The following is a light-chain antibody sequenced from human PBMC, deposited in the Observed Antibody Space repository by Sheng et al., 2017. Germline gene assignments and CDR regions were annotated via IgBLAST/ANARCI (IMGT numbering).Light chain of an antibody. V-gene: IGLV3-21*02. CDR2: DDY. CDR3: QVWDSGSDLFV. Sequence: SYELTQPPSVSVAPGQTAILTCGGDSIRSKSVHWYQQKPGQAPVMVVFDDYYRPSEIPERFSGSNSGNTATLTISGVEAGDEADYYCQVWDSGSDLFVFGAGTRVTVL. J-gene: IGLJ1*01. CDR1: SIRSKS.